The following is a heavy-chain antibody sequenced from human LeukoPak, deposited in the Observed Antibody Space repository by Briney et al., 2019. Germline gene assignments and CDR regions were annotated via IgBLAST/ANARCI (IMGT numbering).Heavy chain of an antibody. Sequence: SVTVSCTASGGTFSIYAISWVRQAPGQGLEWMGGIIPIFGTANYAQKFQGRVTITADESTSTAYMELSSLRSEDTDVYYCAREPGDAFDIWGQGTMVTVSS. CDR2: IIPIFGTA. CDR1: GGTFSIYA. CDR3: AREPGDAFDI. J-gene: IGHJ3*02. V-gene: IGHV1-69*13.